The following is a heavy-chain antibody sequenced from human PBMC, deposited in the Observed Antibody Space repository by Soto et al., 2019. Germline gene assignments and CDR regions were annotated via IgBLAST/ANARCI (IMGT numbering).Heavy chain of an antibody. V-gene: IGHV1-46*01. J-gene: IGHJ6*02. Sequence: QVQLVQSGAEVKKPGASVKVSCKASGYTFTSYYMHWVRQAPGQGLEWMGIINPSGGSTSYAQKFQGRVTMTGDTSTSTVYMELSRLRSEETAVYYCARDHGYSGYDSRYYYGMDVWGQGTTVTVSS. CDR2: INPSGGST. D-gene: IGHD5-12*01. CDR3: ARDHGYSGYDSRYYYGMDV. CDR1: GYTFTSYY.